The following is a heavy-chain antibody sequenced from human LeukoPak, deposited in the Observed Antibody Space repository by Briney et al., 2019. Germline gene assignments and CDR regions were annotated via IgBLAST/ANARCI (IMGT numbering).Heavy chain of an antibody. CDR3: ARGLGCSSTSCDYYYYMDV. CDR2: MNPNSGNT. D-gene: IGHD2-2*01. CDR1: GYTFTSYD. J-gene: IGHJ6*03. V-gene: IGHV1-8*03. Sequence: GASVKVSCKASGYTFTSYDINWVRQATGQGLEWMGWMNPNSGNTGYAQKFQGRVTITRNTSISTAYMELSSLRSEDTAVYYCARGLGCSSTSCDYYYYMDVWGKGTTVTVSS.